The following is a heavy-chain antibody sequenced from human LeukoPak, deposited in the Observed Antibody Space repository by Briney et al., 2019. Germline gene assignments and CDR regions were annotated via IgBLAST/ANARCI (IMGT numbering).Heavy chain of an antibody. CDR1: GGSFSSHY. J-gene: IGHJ3*01. CDR3: ARNNNLVGATNNDAFDV. CDR2: IYYSGST. V-gene: IGHV4-59*11. D-gene: IGHD1-26*01. Sequence: PSETLTLTCTASGGSFSSHYRSWIRQPPGKGLEWIAYIYYSGSTSYNSSLKKRVTTSVDTSKNQFSLKLRSVTAADTAVYYCARNNNLVGATNNDAFDVWGQGTMVTVSS.